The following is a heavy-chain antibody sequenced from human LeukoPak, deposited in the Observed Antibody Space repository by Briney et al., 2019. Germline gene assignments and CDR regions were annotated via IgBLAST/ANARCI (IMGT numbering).Heavy chain of an antibody. Sequence: GASVKVSCKASGYTFTSYGISWVRQAPGQGLEWMGWISAYNGNTNYAQKLQGRVTMTTDTPTSTAYMELRSLRSDDTAVYYCARASADYYDSSGYPVDYWGQGTLVTVSS. CDR3: ARASADYYDSSGYPVDY. D-gene: IGHD3-22*01. V-gene: IGHV1-18*01. CDR1: GYTFTSYG. CDR2: ISAYNGNT. J-gene: IGHJ4*02.